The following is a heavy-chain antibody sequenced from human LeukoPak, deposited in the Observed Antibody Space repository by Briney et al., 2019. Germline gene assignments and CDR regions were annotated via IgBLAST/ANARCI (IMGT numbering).Heavy chain of an antibody. CDR3: PRGGGYKPFDY. CDR1: GGSFSGYY. CDR2: INHSGST. J-gene: IGHJ4*02. V-gene: IGHV4-34*01. D-gene: IGHD5-24*01. Sequence: PSETLSLTCAVYGGSFSGYYWSWIRQPPGKGLEWIGEINHSGSTNYNPSLKSRVTISVDTSKNQFSLKLSSVTAADTAVYYCPRGGGYKPFDYWGQGTLVTVSS.